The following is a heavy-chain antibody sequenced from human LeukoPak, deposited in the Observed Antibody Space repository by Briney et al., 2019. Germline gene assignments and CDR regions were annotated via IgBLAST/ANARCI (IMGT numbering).Heavy chain of an antibody. D-gene: IGHD5-18*01. CDR3: AKEIRIQLWF. CDR1: GFTLINYA. Sequence: PGGSLRLSCAASGFTLINYAMTWVRQAPGKGLEWVSAISGSGGTYYADSVKGRFTISRDNSKNTLYLQMNSLRAEDTAVYYCAKEIRIQLWFWGQGTLVTVSS. CDR2: ISGSGGT. J-gene: IGHJ4*02. V-gene: IGHV3-23*01.